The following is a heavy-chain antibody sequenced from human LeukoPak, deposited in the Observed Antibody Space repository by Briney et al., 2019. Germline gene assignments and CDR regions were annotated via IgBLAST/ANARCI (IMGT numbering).Heavy chain of an antibody. D-gene: IGHD3-10*01. CDR1: GYTFSNYY. V-gene: IGHV1-46*01. CDR3: ARDGISYGSGSYYIRDYYYYYMDV. J-gene: IGHJ6*03. Sequence: GASVKVSCKASGYTFSNYYIHWVRQAPGQGLEWMGIIGGSTNYAQKFQGRVTMTRDMSTSTVYMDLSSLRSEDTAVYYCARDGISYGSGSYYIRDYYYYYMDVWGKGTTVTVSS. CDR2: IGGST.